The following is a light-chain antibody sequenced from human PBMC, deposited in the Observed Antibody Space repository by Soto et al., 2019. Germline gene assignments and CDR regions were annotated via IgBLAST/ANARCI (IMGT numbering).Light chain of an antibody. Sequence: DIQMTQSPFTLSASGGDRVTIACRASQSISTWLAWXQHKPGXPPNXXXYAXSTLQSGVPSRLSGGGSGTDFTLPISSLQPEDFATYYCQQLSSYTLTFGGGTKVDIK. CDR3: QQLSSYTLT. J-gene: IGKJ4*02. CDR1: QSISTW. V-gene: IGKV1-5*01. CDR2: AXS.